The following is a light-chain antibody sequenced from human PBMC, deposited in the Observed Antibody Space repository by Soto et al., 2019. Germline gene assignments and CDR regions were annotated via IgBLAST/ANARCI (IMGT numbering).Light chain of an antibody. Sequence: EIVMTQSPATLSVSPGERATLSCRASQSISRNLAWYQQKPGQAPRLLIYGASTRATDIPARFSGSGSETEFTLTISSLQSKDFAVYYCQQYNKWPPYTFGQGTKLEIK. CDR3: QQYNKWPPYT. V-gene: IGKV3-15*01. CDR1: QSISRN. J-gene: IGKJ2*01. CDR2: GAS.